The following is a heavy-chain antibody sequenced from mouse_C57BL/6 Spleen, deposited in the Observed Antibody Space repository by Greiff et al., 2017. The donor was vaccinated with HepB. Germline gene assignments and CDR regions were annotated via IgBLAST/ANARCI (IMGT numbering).Heavy chain of an antibody. CDR2: IYPGSGST. CDR3: ARGGSNYEAGFAY. V-gene: IGHV1-55*01. CDR1: GYTFTSYW. J-gene: IGHJ3*01. Sequence: QVQLQQPGAELVKPGASVKMSCKASGYTFTSYWITWVKQRPGQGLEWIGDIYPGSGSTNYNEKFKSNATLTVDTSSSTAYMTRSSLTSEDSAVYYCARGGSNYEAGFAYWGQGTLVTVSA. D-gene: IGHD2-5*01.